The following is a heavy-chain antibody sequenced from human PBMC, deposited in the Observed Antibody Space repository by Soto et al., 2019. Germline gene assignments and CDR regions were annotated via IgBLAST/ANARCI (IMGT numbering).Heavy chain of an antibody. CDR1: GGTFTSYN. CDR3: ARDLHGDPYY. D-gene: IGHD4-17*01. V-gene: IGHV1-69*06. CDR2: INPMFGAV. J-gene: IGHJ4*02. Sequence: SVKVSCKASGGTFTSYNLHWVRQAPGQGLEWMGGINPMFGAVNYAQKFQGRVTMTADTSTSTAYMELRSLTSDDTAVYYCARDLHGDPYYWGQGTLVTVSS.